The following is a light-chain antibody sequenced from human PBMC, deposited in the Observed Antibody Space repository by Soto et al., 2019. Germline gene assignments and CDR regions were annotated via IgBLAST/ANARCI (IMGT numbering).Light chain of an antibody. CDR3: QQRSNWPPIT. J-gene: IGKJ5*01. V-gene: IGKV3-11*01. Sequence: ESVCTQSPAPLSLXPCARASVSXRASQSVSSYLAWYQQKPGQAPRLLIYDASNRATGIPARFSGSGSGTDFTLTISSLEPEDFAVYYCQQRSNWPPITFGQGTRLAIK. CDR2: DAS. CDR1: QSVSSY.